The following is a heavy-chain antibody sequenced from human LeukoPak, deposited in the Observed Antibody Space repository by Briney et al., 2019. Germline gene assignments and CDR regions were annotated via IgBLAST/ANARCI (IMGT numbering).Heavy chain of an antibody. Sequence: PSETLSLTCAVYGGSFSGYYWSWIRQPPGKGLEWIGEINHSGSTNYNPSLKSRVTISVDTSKNQFSLKLSSVTAADTAVYYCARLRGNWGRLLMDYYYYMDVWGKGTTVTVSS. CDR3: ARLRGNWGRLLMDYYYYMDV. D-gene: IGHD7-27*01. V-gene: IGHV4-34*01. J-gene: IGHJ6*03. CDR1: GGSFSGYY. CDR2: INHSGST.